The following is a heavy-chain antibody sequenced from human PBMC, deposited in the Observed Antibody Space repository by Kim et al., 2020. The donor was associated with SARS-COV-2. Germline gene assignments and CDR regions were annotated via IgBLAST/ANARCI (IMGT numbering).Heavy chain of an antibody. V-gene: IGHV4-34*12. CDR3: FRADFWRSFDY. J-gene: IGHJ4*02. CDR2: IIDSGST. CDR1: GGSFSGYY. D-gene: IGHD3-3*01. Sequence: SETLSLTCAVYGGSFSGYYWSWIRQPPGKGLEWVGEIIDSGSTNYNPSLKSRVTISVDTSKNQFSLKLSSVTAADTAVYFCFRADFWRSFDYWGQGTLV.